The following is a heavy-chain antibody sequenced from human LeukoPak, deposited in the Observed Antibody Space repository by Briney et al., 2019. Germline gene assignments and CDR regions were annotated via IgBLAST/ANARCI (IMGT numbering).Heavy chain of an antibody. V-gene: IGHV4-4*07. J-gene: IGHJ3*02. CDR3: VRHVARAFDI. CDR2: IYTSGST. Sequence: PSETLSLTCTVSGDSISSFYWTWIRQPAGKGLEWIGRIYTSGSTNYNPSLKSRVTMSVDTSKNQFSLKLSSVTAADTAVYSCVRHVARAFDIWGQGTKVTVSS. CDR1: GDSISSFY.